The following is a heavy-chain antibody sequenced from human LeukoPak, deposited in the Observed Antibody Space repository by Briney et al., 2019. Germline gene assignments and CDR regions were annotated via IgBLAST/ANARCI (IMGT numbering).Heavy chain of an antibody. CDR2: ISSSSSYI. V-gene: IGHV3-21*01. J-gene: IGHJ6*03. Sequence: GGSLRLSCAASGFTFSSYSMNWVRQAPGKGLEWVSSISSSSSYIYYADSVKGRFTISRDNAKNSLYLQMNSLRAEDTAVYYCARDQTAMVLGYYYYMDVWGKGTTVTVSS. D-gene: IGHD5-18*01. CDR3: ARDQTAMVLGYYYYMDV. CDR1: GFTFSSYS.